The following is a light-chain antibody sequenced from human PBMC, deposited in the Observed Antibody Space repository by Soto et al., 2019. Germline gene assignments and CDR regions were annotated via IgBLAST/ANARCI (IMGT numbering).Light chain of an antibody. J-gene: IGLJ2*01. V-gene: IGLV2-23*01. CDR3: CSYAVSNSVI. CDR2: EDR. Sequence: QSALTQPASVSGSPGQSITISCTGTSSDVGTYNLVSWYQQYPGKAPKLMIYEDRKRPSGIPDRFSGSKSGNTASLTISGLQAEDEADYYCCSYAVSNSVIFGGGTKLTVL. CDR1: SSDVGTYNL.